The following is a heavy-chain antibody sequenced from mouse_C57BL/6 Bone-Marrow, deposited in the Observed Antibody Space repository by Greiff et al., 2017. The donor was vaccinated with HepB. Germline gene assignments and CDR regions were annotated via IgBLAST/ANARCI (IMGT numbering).Heavy chain of an antibody. J-gene: IGHJ2*01. V-gene: IGHV1-64*01. Sequence: QVQLQQPGAELVKPGASVKLSCKASGYTFTSYWMHWVKQRPGQGLEWIGMIHPNSGSTNYNEKFKSKDTLTVDKSSSTAYMQLSSLTSEDSAVYYCAREVYSNPFYFDYWGQGTTLTVSS. CDR1: GYTFTSYW. D-gene: IGHD2-5*01. CDR2: IHPNSGST. CDR3: AREVYSNPFYFDY.